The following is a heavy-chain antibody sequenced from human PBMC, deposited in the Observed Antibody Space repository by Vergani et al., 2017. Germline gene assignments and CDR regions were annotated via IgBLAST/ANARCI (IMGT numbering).Heavy chain of an antibody. CDR1: GDSISSGNN. Sequence: QVNLQESGPGLVKPSETLSLTCAVSGDSISSGNNWGWIRQPPGKGLEWISSVSPSGDTYFNPSLKGRVSISMDTSKNYFFLTLSSVTAADTAMYYCARRISSYYFDIWGQGVLITVSS. V-gene: IGHV4-38-2*01. CDR3: ARRISSYYFDI. J-gene: IGHJ5*02. D-gene: IGHD2-2*01. CDR2: VSPSGDT.